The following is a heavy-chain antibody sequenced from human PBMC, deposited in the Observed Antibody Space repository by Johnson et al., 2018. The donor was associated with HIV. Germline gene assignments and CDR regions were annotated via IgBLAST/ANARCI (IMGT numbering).Heavy chain of an antibody. J-gene: IGHJ3*02. Sequence: MQLVESGGTLVQPEESLRLSCAASGFTFSSYALHWVRQAPGKGLQYVSGISPNGISTYYANSVIGRFTISRDNAKNTVFLQMRRLRADDMAVYYCARDSGGNYGAFDIWGQGTMVTVSS. CDR2: ISPNGIST. CDR3: ARDSGGNYGAFDI. V-gene: IGHV3-64*01. CDR1: GFTFSSYA. D-gene: IGHD4-23*01.